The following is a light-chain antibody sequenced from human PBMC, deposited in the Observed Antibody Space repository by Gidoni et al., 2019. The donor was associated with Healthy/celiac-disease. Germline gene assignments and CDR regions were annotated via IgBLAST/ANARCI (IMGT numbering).Light chain of an antibody. CDR2: AAS. Sequence: DIQLTQSPSFLSASAGDRVTITFRASQGISSYLAWYQQKPGKAPKLLIYAASTLQSGVTSRVSGSGSGTEFTLTISSLQPEDVATYYCQQLNSYPRTFGGGTKVEIK. CDR1: QGISSY. J-gene: IGKJ4*01. CDR3: QQLNSYPRT. V-gene: IGKV1-9*01.